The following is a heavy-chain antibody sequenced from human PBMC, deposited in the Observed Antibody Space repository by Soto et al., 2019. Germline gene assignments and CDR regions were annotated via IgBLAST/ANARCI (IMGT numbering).Heavy chain of an antibody. J-gene: IGHJ4*02. Sequence: GGSLRLSCTASGFTFSNYAMSWVRQGPGKGLEWVSTLSPSGSSTYYADSVKGRFTITRDNSRNTLYLQMNSLRAGDTATYYCAKQLSYYYGSGVDYWGQGTLVTVSS. D-gene: IGHD3-10*01. CDR1: GFTFSNYA. V-gene: IGHV3-23*01. CDR3: AKQLSYYYGSGVDY. CDR2: LSPSGSST.